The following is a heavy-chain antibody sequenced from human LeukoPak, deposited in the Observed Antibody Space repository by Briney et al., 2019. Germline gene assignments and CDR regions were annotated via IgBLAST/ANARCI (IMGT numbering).Heavy chain of an antibody. CDR2: IYHSGST. CDR1: GGSISSSNW. Sequence: PSGTLSLTCAVSGGSISSSNWWSWVRQPPGKGLEWIGEIYHSGSTNYNPSLKSRVTISLDKSKNQFSLKLSSVTAADTAVYYCARSIAVAPHYFDYWGQGTLVTVSS. CDR3: ARSIAVAPHYFDY. D-gene: IGHD6-19*01. V-gene: IGHV4-4*02. J-gene: IGHJ4*02.